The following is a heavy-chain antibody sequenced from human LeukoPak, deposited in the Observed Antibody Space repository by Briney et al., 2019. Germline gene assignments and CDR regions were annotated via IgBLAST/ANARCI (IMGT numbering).Heavy chain of an antibody. CDR3: ARGRYCSCGSCYLFRFDY. J-gene: IGHJ4*02. D-gene: IGHD2-15*01. CDR2: INAYNGNT. CDR1: GYTFTSYG. V-gene: IGHV1-18*01. Sequence: GASVKVSCKASGYTFTSYGISWGRQAPGQGLEWMGWINAYNGNTNYSQKLQGRVTMTTDTSTSTAYMELRSLRSDDTAVYYCARGRYCSCGSCYLFRFDYWGQGTLVTVSS.